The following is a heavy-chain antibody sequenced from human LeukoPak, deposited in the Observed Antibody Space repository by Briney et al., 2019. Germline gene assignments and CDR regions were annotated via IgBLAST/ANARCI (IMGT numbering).Heavy chain of an antibody. D-gene: IGHD5-12*01. V-gene: IGHV5-51*01. CDR3: ARQVRYSGYDFDY. Sequence: GGSLKISCKGSGYSFTSYWIGWVRQMPGKGLEWMGIIYPGDPDTRYSPSFQGQVTISADKSISTAYLQWSSLKASDTAMYYCARQVRYSGYDFDYWGQGTLVTVSS. CDR2: IYPGDPDT. J-gene: IGHJ4*02. CDR1: GYSFTSYW.